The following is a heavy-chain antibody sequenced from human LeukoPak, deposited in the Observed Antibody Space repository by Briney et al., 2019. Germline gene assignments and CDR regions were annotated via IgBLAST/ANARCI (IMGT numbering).Heavy chain of an antibody. D-gene: IGHD3-10*01. CDR2: ISYDGSNK. Sequence: GRSLRLSCAASGFTFRSYAMHWVRQAPGKGLEGVADISYDGSNKYYADSVRGRFTISRDNSKNTLYLQMNSLGAEDTAVYYCTKDLYGSGSKSCGMDVWGKGTTVTVSS. CDR1: GFTFRSYA. J-gene: IGHJ6*04. CDR3: TKDLYGSGSKSCGMDV. V-gene: IGHV3-30*04.